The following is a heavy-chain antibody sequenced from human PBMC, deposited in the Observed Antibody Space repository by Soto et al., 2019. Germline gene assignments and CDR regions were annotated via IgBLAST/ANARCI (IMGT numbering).Heavy chain of an antibody. CDR3: AGAVWSCYYTPSYFDY. J-gene: IGHJ4*02. D-gene: IGHD3-3*01. CDR1: GFTFSSYS. V-gene: IGHV3-48*01. Sequence: GGSLRLSCAASGFTFSSYSMNWVRQAPGKGLEWVSYISSSSSTMYYADSVKGRFTISRDNAKNSLYLQMNSLRAEDTAVYYCAGAVWSCYYTPSYFDYWGQGTLVTVSS. CDR2: ISSSSSTM.